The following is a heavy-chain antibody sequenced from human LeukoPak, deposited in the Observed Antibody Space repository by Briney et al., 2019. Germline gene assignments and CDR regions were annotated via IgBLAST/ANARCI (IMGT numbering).Heavy chain of an antibody. Sequence: GGSLRLSCAASGFTFSNYAMSWVRQAPGKGLEWVSGIGGSGGRTYYADSVKGRFTISRGDSKNTLYLQMNSLRAEDSAVYYCAKEFRGGWPFDYWGQGALVTVSS. CDR2: IGGSGGRT. CDR1: GFTFSNYA. D-gene: IGHD6-19*01. J-gene: IGHJ4*02. CDR3: AKEFRGGWPFDY. V-gene: IGHV3-23*01.